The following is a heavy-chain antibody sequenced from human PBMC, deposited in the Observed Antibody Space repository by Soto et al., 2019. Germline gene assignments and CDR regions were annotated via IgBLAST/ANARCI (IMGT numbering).Heavy chain of an antibody. CDR1: GFTFGDSY. CDR2: ISPGSRYP. J-gene: IGHJ5*02. CDR3: VRGGGGGLFDP. V-gene: IGHV3-11*06. Sequence: GGSLRPSCAGSGFTFGDSYMRWIRQAPGKGLEWLSYISPGSRYPAYADSVKGRFTISTDNAKRSLYLQMMSLTAEDTAIYYCVRGGGGGLFDPWGQGTMVTVSS. D-gene: IGHD2-15*01.